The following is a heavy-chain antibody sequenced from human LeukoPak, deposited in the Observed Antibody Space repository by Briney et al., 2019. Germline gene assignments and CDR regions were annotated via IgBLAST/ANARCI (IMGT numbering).Heavy chain of an antibody. CDR2: ICYSGST. V-gene: IGHV4-59*12. J-gene: IGHJ4*02. Sequence: SETLSLTCTVPGGSIFSYYWSWIRQPPGKGLEWMGYICYSGSTNYNPSLKSRVTISVDTSKNQFSLRVSSVTAADTAVYYCARDPGMERFGVVFDYWGQGALVTVSS. CDR3: ARDPGMERFGVVFDY. CDR1: GGSIFSYY. D-gene: IGHD3-10*01.